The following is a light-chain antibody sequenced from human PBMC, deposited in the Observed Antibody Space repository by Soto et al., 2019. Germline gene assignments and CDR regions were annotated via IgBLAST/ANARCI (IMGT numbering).Light chain of an antibody. V-gene: IGLV3-27*01. CDR3: YSAADNTLV. CDR2: KDS. CDR1: VLAKKY. Sequence: SYELTQPSSVSVSPGQTARITCSGDVLAKKYARWFQQKPGQAPVLVISKDSERPSGIPERFSGYSSGTTVTLTISWAQVEDEADYYCYSAADNTLVFGGGTKLTVL. J-gene: IGLJ3*02.